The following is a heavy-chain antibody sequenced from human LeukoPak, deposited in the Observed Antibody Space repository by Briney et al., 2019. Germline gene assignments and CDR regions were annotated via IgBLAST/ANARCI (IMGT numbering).Heavy chain of an antibody. Sequence: GGSLRLSCAASGFTFSSYSMNWVRQAPGKGLEWVSSISSSSSYIYYADSVKGRFTISRDNAKNSLYLQMNSLRAEDTAVYYCAKSGSSVGVTHLLDYWGQGTLVTVSS. V-gene: IGHV3-21*01. CDR3: AKSGSSVGVTHLLDY. CDR2: ISSSSSYI. J-gene: IGHJ4*02. CDR1: GFTFSSYS. D-gene: IGHD2-21*02.